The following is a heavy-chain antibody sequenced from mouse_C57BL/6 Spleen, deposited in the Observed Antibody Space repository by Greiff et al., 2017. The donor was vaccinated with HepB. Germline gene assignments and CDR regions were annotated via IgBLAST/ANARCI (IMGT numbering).Heavy chain of an antibody. D-gene: IGHD2-5*01. CDR1: GYTFTSYG. CDR2: IHPRSGNT. CDR3: ARSLDRDSNDFDY. J-gene: IGHJ2*01. V-gene: IGHV1-81*01. Sequence: QVQLQQSGAELVRPGASVKLSCKASGYTFTSYGISWVKQRTGQGLEWIGEIHPRSGNTYYNQKFKGKATLTVDKSSSTAYMELRSLTSEDSAVYFWARSLDRDSNDFDYWGQGTTLTVSS.